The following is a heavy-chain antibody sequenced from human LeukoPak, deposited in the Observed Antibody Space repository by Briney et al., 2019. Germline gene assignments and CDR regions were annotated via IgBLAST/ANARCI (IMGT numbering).Heavy chain of an antibody. CDR2: IYYSGST. D-gene: IGHD5-18*01. CDR1: GGSISSYY. CDR3: ARDRPDTAMLPENY. J-gene: IGHJ4*02. Sequence: SETLSLTCTVSGGSISSYYWSWIRQPPGKGLEWIGYIYYSGSTNYNPSLKSRVTISVDTSKNQFSLKLSSVTAEDTAVYYCARDRPDTAMLPENYWGQGTLATVSS. V-gene: IGHV4-59*01.